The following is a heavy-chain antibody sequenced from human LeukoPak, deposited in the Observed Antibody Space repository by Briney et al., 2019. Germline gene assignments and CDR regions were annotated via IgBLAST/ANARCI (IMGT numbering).Heavy chain of an antibody. J-gene: IGHJ4*02. Sequence: GGSLRLSCSASGFTVSNNYMNWVRQAPGKGLEWVSSIGSSSSYIYYADSVKGRFTISRDNAKNSLYLQMNSLRAEDTAVYYCAREPPGGWGQGTLVTVSS. V-gene: IGHV3-21*01. CDR2: IGSSSSYI. D-gene: IGHD1-26*01. CDR3: AREPPGG. CDR1: GFTVSNNY.